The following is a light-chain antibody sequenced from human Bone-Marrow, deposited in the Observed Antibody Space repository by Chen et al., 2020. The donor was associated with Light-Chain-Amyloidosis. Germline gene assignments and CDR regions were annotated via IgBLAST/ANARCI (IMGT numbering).Light chain of an antibody. CDR3: HQYSSSLPWT. Sequence: EVVLTQSPGTLSLSPGEGATLSCRASRRVSSNHLAWYQHKPGQAPRLLIHDASTRATGISDRFSGNGSRTDFNLSISRVEPEDFAVYYCHQYSSSLPWTFGQGTKVEIK. V-gene: IGKV3-20*01. CDR2: DAS. J-gene: IGKJ1*01. CDR1: RRVSSNH.